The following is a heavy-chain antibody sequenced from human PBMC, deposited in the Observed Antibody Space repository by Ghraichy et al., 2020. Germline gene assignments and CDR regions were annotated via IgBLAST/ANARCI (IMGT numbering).Heavy chain of an antibody. V-gene: IGHV4-39*01. CDR3: ARQLYYYDSRGGGGAFDV. CDR2: FYYTGST. Sequence: LNISCTVSGGSINNRDYFWGWVRQPPGKGLEWIGTFYYTGSTYYNSSLESRVTISLDKSKNQFSLKLISVTAADTSVYYCARQLYYYDSRGGGGAFDVWGQGTMVTVSS. CDR1: GGSINNRDYF. D-gene: IGHD3-22*01. J-gene: IGHJ3*01.